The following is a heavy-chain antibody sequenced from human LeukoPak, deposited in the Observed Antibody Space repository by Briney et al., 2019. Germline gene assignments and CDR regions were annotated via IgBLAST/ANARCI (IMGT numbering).Heavy chain of an antibody. CDR1: RFTLDDYA. CDR3: ANGSRDRGYSYGDSFAY. Sequence: PGRSLRLSCAASRFTLDDYAMHWVRQAPGKGLEWVAGIRWDSGSICYADSVKGRFTISRDNAKNSLYLQMNSLRAEDTALYYCANGSRDRGYSYGDSFAYWGQGTLVTVSS. D-gene: IGHD5-18*01. J-gene: IGHJ4*02. CDR2: IRWDSGSI. V-gene: IGHV3-9*01.